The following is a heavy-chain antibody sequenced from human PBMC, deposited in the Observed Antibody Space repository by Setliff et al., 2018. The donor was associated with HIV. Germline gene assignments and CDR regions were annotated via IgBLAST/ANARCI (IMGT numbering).Heavy chain of an antibody. Sequence: GGSLRLSCGASGFTFDDYTMHWVRQVPGKGLEWVSAISGSGGSTYYADSVKGRFTISRDNSKNTLYLQMNSLRAEDTAVYYCAKAGLIAVAGTFDYWGQGTLVTVSS. V-gene: IGHV3-23*01. CDR2: ISGSGGST. J-gene: IGHJ4*02. D-gene: IGHD6-19*01. CDR1: GFTFDDYT. CDR3: AKAGLIAVAGTFDY.